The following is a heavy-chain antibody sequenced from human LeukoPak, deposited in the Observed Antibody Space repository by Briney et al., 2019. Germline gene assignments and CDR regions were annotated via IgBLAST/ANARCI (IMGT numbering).Heavy chain of an antibody. J-gene: IGHJ3*02. V-gene: IGHV3-30*02. CDR3: VGGGVVVPAQDAFDI. CDR2: IRYDGSNK. D-gene: IGHD3-16*01. CDR1: GFTFSSYG. Sequence: GGSLRLSCAASGFTFSSYGMHWVRQAPGKGLEWVAFIRYDGSNKYYADSVKGRFTISRDNSKNTLYLLMNSLRAEDTAVYYCVGGGVVVPAQDAFDIWGQGTMVTVSS.